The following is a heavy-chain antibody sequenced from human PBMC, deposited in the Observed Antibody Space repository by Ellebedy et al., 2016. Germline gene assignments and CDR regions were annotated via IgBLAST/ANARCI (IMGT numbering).Heavy chain of an antibody. CDR1: GFIFKTFG. V-gene: IGHV3-15*01. Sequence: GESLKISXGASGFIFKTFGMSWVRQAPGKGLEWVGRIKSESDGGTIDYAAPVKTRFTISRDDSRDTLYLQMNSLKTEDTAVYYCTTLSSVVGGTSYWGQGKLVTVSS. D-gene: IGHD1-26*01. CDR2: IKSESDGGTI. CDR3: TTLSSVVGGTSY. J-gene: IGHJ4*02.